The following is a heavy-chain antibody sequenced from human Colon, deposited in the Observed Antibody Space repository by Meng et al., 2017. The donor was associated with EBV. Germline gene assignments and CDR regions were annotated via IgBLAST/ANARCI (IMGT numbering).Heavy chain of an antibody. J-gene: IGHJ5*02. Sequence: QVHLQQSAARLLSPSDTLSRRCAVYGGSFRDHYLPWIRHPPGKGLEWIGTSDHRGNTKYNPSLKSRVTISLDTSKKQFSIKVSSVTAADSAVYYCARRGPSGNFSPWSQGALVTVSS. V-gene: IGHV4-34*01. D-gene: IGHD3-10*01. CDR3: ARRGPSGNFSP. CDR2: SDHRGNT. CDR1: GGSFRDHY.